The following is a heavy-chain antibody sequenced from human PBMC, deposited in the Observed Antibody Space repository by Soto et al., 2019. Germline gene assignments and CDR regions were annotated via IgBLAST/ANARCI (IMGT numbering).Heavy chain of an antibody. CDR2: INSYGSGT. Sequence: GGSLRLSCAASGFTFRSYAMSWVRQAPGKGLVRVSRINSYGSGTRYADSVKGRFTISRDNAKNTLYLQMNSLRAEDTAVYYCARNLPTTYDSSTYLLDYWGQGTLVTVSS. D-gene: IGHD3-22*01. J-gene: IGHJ4*02. CDR1: GFTFRSYA. CDR3: ARNLPTTYDSSTYLLDY. V-gene: IGHV3-74*01.